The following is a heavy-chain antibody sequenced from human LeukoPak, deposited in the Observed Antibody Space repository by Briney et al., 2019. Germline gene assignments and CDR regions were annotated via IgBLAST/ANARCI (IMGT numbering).Heavy chain of an antibody. V-gene: IGHV4-39*02. Sequence: PSQTLSLTCTVSGGSISSGSYYWSWIRQPAGKGLEWIGSIYYSGNTYNNPSLKSRVTISVDTSKNQFSLKLSSVTAADTAVYYCARDFVGAGTAGATSGYWGQGTLVTVSS. D-gene: IGHD1-26*01. CDR2: IYYSGNT. CDR1: GGSISSGSYY. CDR3: ARDFVGAGTAGATSGY. J-gene: IGHJ4*02.